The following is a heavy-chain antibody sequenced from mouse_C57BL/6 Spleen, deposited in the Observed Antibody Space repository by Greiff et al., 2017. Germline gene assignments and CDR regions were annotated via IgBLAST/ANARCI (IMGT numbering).Heavy chain of an antibody. CDR1: GYTFTDYY. CDR2: INPNNGGT. CDR3: ARMVEGSMDY. D-gene: IGHD1-1*02. V-gene: IGHV1-26*01. Sequence: EVQLQQSGPELVKPGASVKISCKASGYTFTDYYMNWVKQSHGKSLEWIGDINPNNGGTSYNQKFKGKATLTVDKSSSTAYMELRSLTSEDSAVXYCARMVEGSMDYWGQGTSVTVSS. J-gene: IGHJ4*01.